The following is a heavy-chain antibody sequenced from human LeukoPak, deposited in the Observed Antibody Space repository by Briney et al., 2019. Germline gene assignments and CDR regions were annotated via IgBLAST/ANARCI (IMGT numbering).Heavy chain of an antibody. D-gene: IGHD1-26*01. CDR3: AKGPSGSYSTDY. J-gene: IGHJ4*02. V-gene: IGHV3-23*01. CDR2: ISSSDGGT. Sequence: GGSLRLSCAASGFTFSNYAMSWVRQAPGKGLEWVSTISSSDGGTYYADSVKGRFTISRDNSKNTLYLQMNSLRAEDTAVYYCAKGPSGSYSTDYWGQGTLVTVSS. CDR1: GFTFSNYA.